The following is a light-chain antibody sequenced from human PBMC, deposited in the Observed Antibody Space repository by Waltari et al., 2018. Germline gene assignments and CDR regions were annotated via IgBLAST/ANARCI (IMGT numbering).Light chain of an antibody. Sequence: SYELTQPSSASVSTGQTASITCSGYNLGSKNVSWFQQRPGQSPILVIYQDSERPSGIPERFSGSNSGDTATLTISGTQARDEAEYFCQAWDTSTVVFGGGTELTVL. CDR1: NLGSKN. CDR2: QDS. CDR3: QAWDTSTVV. V-gene: IGLV3-1*01. J-gene: IGLJ3*02.